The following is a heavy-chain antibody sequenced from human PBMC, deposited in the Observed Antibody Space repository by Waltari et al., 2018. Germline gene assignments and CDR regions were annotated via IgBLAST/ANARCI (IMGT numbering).Heavy chain of an antibody. CDR3: ARDVDSNPEGTY. CDR1: GGTFRNYG. Sequence: VQLVQSGAEVKNPGSSVKVSCKASGGTFRNYGISWVRQAPGKGLEWVSSISGRSERINYADSVKGRFTISRDNSKNTLYLQMDGLRDEDTAVYYCARDVDSNPEGTYWGQGTLVTVSS. J-gene: IGHJ4*02. V-gene: IGHV3-23*04. CDR2: ISGRSERI. D-gene: IGHD1-1*01.